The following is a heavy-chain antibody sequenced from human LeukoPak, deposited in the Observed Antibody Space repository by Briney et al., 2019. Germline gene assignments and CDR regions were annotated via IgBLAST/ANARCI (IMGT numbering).Heavy chain of an antibody. V-gene: IGHV1-2*02. CDR3: ARGMDAEAFQN. D-gene: IGHD2-2*03. J-gene: IGHJ1*01. Sequence: ASVKVSCKTSRYRFTAYPLHWVRQAPGQGLEWLGWMNPHSGETNNAQKFQGRVKMTRDTSISVAYMELSSLRSDDMAVYFCARGMDAEAFQNWGQGTLVIVSS. CDR1: RYRFTAYP. CDR2: MNPHSGET.